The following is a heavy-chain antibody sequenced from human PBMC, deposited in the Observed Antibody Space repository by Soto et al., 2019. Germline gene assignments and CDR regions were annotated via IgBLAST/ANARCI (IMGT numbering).Heavy chain of an antibody. Sequence: GGSLRLSCAASGFTFSRYAMNWVRQAPGMGLDWVSTISSSGGSTDYADSVKGRFTISRDNSKNTLYLQMNSLRAEDTAVYYCAKALIPYYDFWSGPSMEVWGKGTTV. CDR1: GFTFSRYA. CDR3: AKALIPYYDFWSGPSMEV. V-gene: IGHV3-23*01. CDR2: ISSSGGST. J-gene: IGHJ6*04. D-gene: IGHD3-3*01.